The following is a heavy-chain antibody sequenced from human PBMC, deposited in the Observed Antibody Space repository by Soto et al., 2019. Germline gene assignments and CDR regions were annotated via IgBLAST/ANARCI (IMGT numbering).Heavy chain of an antibody. CDR2: ISAYDGKT. CDR1: GYTFNTYG. D-gene: IGHD3-3*01. V-gene: IGHV1-18*01. CDR3: ARDPHEFWTSYWFDP. J-gene: IGHJ5*02. Sequence: QVQLLQSGAEVKEPGASVKVSCKTSGYTFNTYGINWVRQAPGQGLELMGWISAYDGKTTYAEKFQGRVTMTTDTPTSTAYMELRSLRSDDTAIYYCARDPHEFWTSYWFDPWGQGTPVTVSS.